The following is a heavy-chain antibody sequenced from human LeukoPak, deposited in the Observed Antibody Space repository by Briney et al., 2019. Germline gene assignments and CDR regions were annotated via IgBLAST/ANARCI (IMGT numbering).Heavy chain of an antibody. CDR3: AKDRRSVSGSYGSYFDY. CDR1: GFTFSSFW. V-gene: IGHV3-66*02. CDR2: IYSGGNT. Sequence: GGSLRLSCAASGFTFSSFWMTWVRQAPGKGLEWVSVIYSGGNTYYADSVKGRFTISRDNSKNTLYLQMNSLRAEDTAVYYCAKDRRSVSGSYGSYFDYWGQGTLVTVSS. J-gene: IGHJ4*02. D-gene: IGHD1-26*01.